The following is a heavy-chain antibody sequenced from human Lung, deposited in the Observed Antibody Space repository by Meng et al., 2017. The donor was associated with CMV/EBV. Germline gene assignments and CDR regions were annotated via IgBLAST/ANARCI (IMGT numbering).Heavy chain of an antibody. CDR3: ARGNAFWSVYRPL. D-gene: IGHD3-3*01. V-gene: IGHV1-2*02. CDR2: INPNGNGT. J-gene: IGHJ4*02. Sequence: KAAAYTFAGYSWRWVRQPPGQGLGWMGWINPNGNGTYYAQKFRGRVTMTGDTSISTVYMELSRLKSDDTAVYFCARGNAFWSVYRPLWGQGTLSPSPQ. CDR1: AYTFAGYS.